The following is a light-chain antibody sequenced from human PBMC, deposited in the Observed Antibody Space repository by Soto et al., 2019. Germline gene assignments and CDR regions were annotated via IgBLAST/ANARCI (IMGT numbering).Light chain of an antibody. CDR1: QSISSW. CDR2: DAS. Sequence: DIQMTQSPSTLSASVGDRVTITCRASQSISSWLAWYQQKPGKAPKLLIYDASSLESGVPSRFSGSGSGTEFTLTISSLQPDDFATYSCQQYNSWWTFGKGTKV. J-gene: IGKJ1*01. CDR3: QQYNSWWT. V-gene: IGKV1-5*01.